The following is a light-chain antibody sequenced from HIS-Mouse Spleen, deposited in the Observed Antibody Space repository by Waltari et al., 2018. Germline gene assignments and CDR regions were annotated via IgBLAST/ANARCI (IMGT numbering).Light chain of an antibody. CDR2: DVS. V-gene: IGLV2-14*03. CDR1: SSDVGGSNY. CDR3: SSYTSSSTLV. J-gene: IGLJ1*01. Sequence: QSALTQPASVSGSPGQSITISCTGTSSDVGGSNYASWYQQHPGEAPKLLIYDVSKRPSGVSKRFAGSKAGNTASLTISGLQAEDEADYYCSSYTSSSTLVFGTGTKVTVL.